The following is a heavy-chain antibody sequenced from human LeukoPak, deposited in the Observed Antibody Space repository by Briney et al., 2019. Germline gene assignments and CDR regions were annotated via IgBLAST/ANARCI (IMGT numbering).Heavy chain of an antibody. Sequence: SETLSLTCAVSGGSISSSNWWSWVRPPPGKGLEWIGEIYHSGSTNYNPSLKSRVTISVDKSKNQFSLTLSSVTAADTAVYYCAREKGYTSYWYLDLWGRGTLVTVSS. CDR3: AREKGYTSYWYLDL. D-gene: IGHD5-24*01. CDR1: GGSISSSNW. CDR2: IYHSGST. J-gene: IGHJ2*01. V-gene: IGHV4-4*02.